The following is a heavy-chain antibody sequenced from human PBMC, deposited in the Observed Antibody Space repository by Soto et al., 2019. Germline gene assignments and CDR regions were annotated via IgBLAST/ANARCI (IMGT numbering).Heavy chain of an antibody. CDR1: GFTFSIYA. D-gene: IGHD1-20*01. V-gene: IGHV3-23*01. CDR3: ATVHNTSRSFDY. CDR2: TGATGRTT. Sequence: EVQLLESGGGLVQPGGSLRLSCAASGFTFSIYAMTWVRQAPGKGLEWVSTTGATGRTTYYSDSVKGRFTVSRDNSKNTLDLQMSNQRAEDTAVYYCATVHNTSRSFDYWGQGTLVNVSS. J-gene: IGHJ4*02.